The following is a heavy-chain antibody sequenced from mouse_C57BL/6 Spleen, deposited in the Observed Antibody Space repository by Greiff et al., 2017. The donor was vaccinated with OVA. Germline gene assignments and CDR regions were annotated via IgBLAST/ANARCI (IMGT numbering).Heavy chain of an antibody. J-gene: IGHJ4*01. CDR2: ISSGGDYI. CDR1: GFTFSSYA. D-gene: IGHD3-1*01. CDR3: TRDRGSPYAMYY. Sequence: EVQGVESGEGLVKPGGSLKLSCAASGFTFSSYAMSWVRQTPEKRLEWVAYISSGGDYIYYADTVKGRFTISRDNARNTLYLQMSSLKSEDTAMYYCTRDRGSPYAMYYWGQGTSVTVSS. V-gene: IGHV5-9-1*02.